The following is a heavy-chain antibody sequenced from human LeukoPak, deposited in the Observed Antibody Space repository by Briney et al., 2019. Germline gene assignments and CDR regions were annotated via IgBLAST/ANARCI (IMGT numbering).Heavy chain of an antibody. Sequence: SETLSLTCTVSGGSISSGSYYWSWIRQPAGKGLEWIGRIYTSGSTNYNPSLKSRVTISVDTSKNQFSLKLSSVTAADTAVYYCARDSQKSGWLDYWGQGTLVTVPS. CDR1: GGSISSGSYY. J-gene: IGHJ4*02. D-gene: IGHD6-19*01. CDR3: ARDSQKSGWLDY. V-gene: IGHV4-61*02. CDR2: IYTSGST.